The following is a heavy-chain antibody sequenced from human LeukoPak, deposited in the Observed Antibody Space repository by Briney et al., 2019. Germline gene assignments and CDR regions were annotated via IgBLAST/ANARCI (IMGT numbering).Heavy chain of an antibody. Sequence: GGSQRLLCAASRFTLSSYCMSWVRHAPGKGLEWLANIKEDGSEKYYVVSVRGRFPISRDTAEHLVYLQMNTLRAEDTDVYYCGRDHRGYSYGSEEYHYYYMDVWGKGTTVTVSS. J-gene: IGHJ6*03. CDR2: IKEDGSEK. CDR1: RFTLSSYC. CDR3: GRDHRGYSYGSEEYHYYYMDV. D-gene: IGHD5-18*01. V-gene: IGHV3-7*01.